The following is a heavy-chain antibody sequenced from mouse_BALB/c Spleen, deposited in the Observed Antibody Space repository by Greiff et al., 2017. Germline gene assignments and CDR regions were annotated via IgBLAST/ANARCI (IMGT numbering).Heavy chain of an antibody. V-gene: IGHV5-6-3*01. CDR3: ARDYYGSSYY. J-gene: IGHJ2*01. CDR2: INSNGGST. CDR1: GFTFSSYG. D-gene: IGHD1-1*01. Sequence: EVQGVESGGGLVQPGGSLKLSCAASGFTFSSYGMSWVRQTPDKRLELVATINSNGGSTYYPDSVKGRFTISRDNAKNTLYLQMSSLKSEDTAMYYCARDYYGSSYYWGQGTTLTVSS.